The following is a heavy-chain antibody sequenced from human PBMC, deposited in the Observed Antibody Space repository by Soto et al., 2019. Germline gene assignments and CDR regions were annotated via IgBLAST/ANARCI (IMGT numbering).Heavy chain of an antibody. CDR3: AKEGHSSGWYSSVWFDP. V-gene: IGHV3-23*01. D-gene: IGHD6-19*01. Sequence: GGSLRLSCAASGFTFSSYAMSWVRQAPGKGLEWVSAISGSGGSTYYADSVKGRFTISRDNSKNTLYLQMNSLRAEDTAVYYCAKEGHSSGWYSSVWFDPWGQGTLVTVSS. CDR1: GFTFSSYA. CDR2: ISGSGGST. J-gene: IGHJ5*02.